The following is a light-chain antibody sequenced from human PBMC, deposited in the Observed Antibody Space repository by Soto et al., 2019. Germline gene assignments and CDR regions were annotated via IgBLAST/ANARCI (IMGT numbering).Light chain of an antibody. CDR3: NSYTSSTTWV. J-gene: IGLJ3*02. CDR2: EVS. V-gene: IGLV2-14*01. CDR1: NSDVGGYKY. Sequence: QSALTQPASVSGSPGQSITISCTGTNSDVGGYKYVSWYQQHPGKAPKLMISEVSNRPSGVSNRFSGSKSGNTASLTISGLQAEDEADYYCNSYTSSTTWVFGGGTKLTVL.